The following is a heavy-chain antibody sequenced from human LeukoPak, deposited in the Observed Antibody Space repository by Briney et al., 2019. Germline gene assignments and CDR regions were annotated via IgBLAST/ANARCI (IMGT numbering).Heavy chain of an antibody. CDR3: ARIRFGELLPDY. J-gene: IGHJ4*02. Sequence: GASVKVSCKASGYTFTSYDINWVRQATGQGLEWMGWMNPNSGNTGYAQKFQGRVAMTRNTSISTAYMELSSLRSEDTAVYYCARIRFGELLPDYWGQGTLVTVSS. D-gene: IGHD3-10*01. V-gene: IGHV1-8*01. CDR2: MNPNSGNT. CDR1: GYTFTSYD.